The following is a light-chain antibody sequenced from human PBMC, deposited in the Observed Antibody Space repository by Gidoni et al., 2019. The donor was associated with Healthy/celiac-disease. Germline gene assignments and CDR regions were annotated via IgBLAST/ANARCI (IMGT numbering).Light chain of an antibody. Sequence: DIQMTQSPSSLSASVGDRVTITCRASQSISSYLNWYQQKPGKAPNLLIYAASSLQSGVPSRFSGSGSGTDFTLTISSLQPEDFATYYCQQSWTFGQGTKVEIK. CDR1: QSISSY. V-gene: IGKV1-39*01. CDR3: QQSWT. J-gene: IGKJ1*01. CDR2: AAS.